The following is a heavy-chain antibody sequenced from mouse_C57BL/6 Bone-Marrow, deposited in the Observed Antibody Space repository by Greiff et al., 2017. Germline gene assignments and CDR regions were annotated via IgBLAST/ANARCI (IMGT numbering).Heavy chain of an antibody. J-gene: IGHJ1*03. V-gene: IGHV5-9-1*02. CDR3: TRYYGSSLYFDV. CDR2: ISSGGDYI. D-gene: IGHD1-1*01. CDR1: GFTFSSYA. Sequence: VQLKESGEGLVKPGGSLKLSCAASGFTFSSYAMSWVRQTPEKRLEWVAYISSGGDYIYYADTVKGRFTISRDNARNTLYLQMSSLKSEDTAMYYCTRYYGSSLYFDVWGTGTTVTVSS.